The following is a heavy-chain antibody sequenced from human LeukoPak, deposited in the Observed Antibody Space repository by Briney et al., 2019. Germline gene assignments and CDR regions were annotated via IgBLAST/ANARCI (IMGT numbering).Heavy chain of an antibody. CDR3: ARGHSTSSPYFCNGMDV. Sequence: SETLSLTCTVAGGSISSGSYWWTWIRQAPVKGLEWIGYIYYSGNTYYNPSLRSRVNISVDTSKNQFSLNLNSVTAADTAVYFCARGHSTSSPYFCNGMDVWGQGTTVTVSS. D-gene: IGHD6-6*01. CDR1: GGSISSGSYW. J-gene: IGHJ6*02. V-gene: IGHV4-31*03. CDR2: IYYSGNT.